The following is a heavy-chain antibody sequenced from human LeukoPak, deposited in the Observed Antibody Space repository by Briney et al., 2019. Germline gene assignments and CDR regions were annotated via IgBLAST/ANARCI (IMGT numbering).Heavy chain of an antibody. V-gene: IGHV4-59*01. Sequence: SETLSLTCAVYGDSFSGYYWSWIRQPPGKGLEWIGYIYYSGSTNYNPSLKSRVTISVDTSKNQFSLKLSSVTAADTAVYYCARGIARGYSYGPHYYFDYWGQGTLVTVSS. CDR1: GDSFSGYY. D-gene: IGHD5-18*01. J-gene: IGHJ4*02. CDR2: IYYSGST. CDR3: ARGIARGYSYGPHYYFDY.